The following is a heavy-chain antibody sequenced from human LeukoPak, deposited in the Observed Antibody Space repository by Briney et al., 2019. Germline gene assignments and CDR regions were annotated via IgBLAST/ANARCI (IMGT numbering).Heavy chain of an antibody. J-gene: IGHJ6*03. V-gene: IGHV4-34*01. CDR1: GGSFSGYY. Sequence: SETLSLTCAVYGGSFSGYYWSWIRQPPGKGLEWIGEINHSGSTNYNPSLKSRVTISVDTSKNQFSLKLSSVTAADTAVYYCAKVRGVIPYYYYYMDVWGKGTTVTVSS. CDR2: INHSGST. CDR3: AKVRGVIPYYYYYMDV. D-gene: IGHD3-10*01.